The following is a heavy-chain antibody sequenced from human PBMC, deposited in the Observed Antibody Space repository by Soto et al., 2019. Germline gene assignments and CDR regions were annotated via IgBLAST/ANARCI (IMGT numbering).Heavy chain of an antibody. CDR3: AKVSYGDWRMLFDI. Sequence: PGGSMRLSCAASGFTFDDYALHWVRQAPGKGLEWVSGISWNSGSIGYADSVKGRFTISRDNAKNSLYLQMNSLRAEDTALYYCAKVSYGDWRMLFDIFGQRTIVTVS. V-gene: IGHV3-9*01. CDR2: ISWNSGSI. CDR1: GFTFDDYA. J-gene: IGHJ3*02. D-gene: IGHD4-17*01.